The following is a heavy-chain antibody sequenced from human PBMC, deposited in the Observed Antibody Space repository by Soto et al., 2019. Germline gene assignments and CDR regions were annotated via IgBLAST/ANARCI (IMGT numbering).Heavy chain of an antibody. V-gene: IGHV3-73*01. CDR3: TRHEEITFGGVIAKGRYYYYGMDV. D-gene: IGHD3-16*02. CDR2: IRSKANSYAT. CDR1: GFTFSGSA. J-gene: IGHJ6*02. Sequence: GSLRLSCAASGFTFSGSAMHWVRQASGKGLEWVGRIRSKANSYATAYAASVKGRFTISRDDSKNTAYLQMNSLKTEDTAVYYCTRHEEITFGGVIAKGRYYYYGMDVWGQGTTVTVSS.